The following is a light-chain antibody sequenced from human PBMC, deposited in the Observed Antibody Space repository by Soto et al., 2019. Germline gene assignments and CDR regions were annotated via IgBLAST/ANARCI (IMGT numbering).Light chain of an antibody. V-gene: IGLV2-23*02. CDR1: SRDVGTYSL. CDR3: CSYAGSSTYV. CDR2: EIF. J-gene: IGLJ1*01. Sequence: QSVLTQPASVSGSPGQSITISCTGTSRDVGTYSLVSWYQQHPGKAPKLLVYEIFRRPSGVSDRFSGSKSGNTASLTISGLQPEDEADYYCCSYAGSSTYVFXIGTKVTVL.